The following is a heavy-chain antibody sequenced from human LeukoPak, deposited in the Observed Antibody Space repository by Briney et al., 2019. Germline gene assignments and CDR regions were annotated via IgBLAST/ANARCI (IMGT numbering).Heavy chain of an antibody. CDR2: IYPGDSET. CDR1: GYSFSSHW. CDR3: ARLKSYYYYYMDV. Sequence: GESLKISCKGSGYSFSSHWIAWVRQAPGKGLEWMGIIYPGDSETRYRPSFQGQVTISADKSISTAYLQWSSLKASDTAMYYCARLKSYYYYYMDVWGKGTTVTVSS. J-gene: IGHJ6*03. V-gene: IGHV5-51*01.